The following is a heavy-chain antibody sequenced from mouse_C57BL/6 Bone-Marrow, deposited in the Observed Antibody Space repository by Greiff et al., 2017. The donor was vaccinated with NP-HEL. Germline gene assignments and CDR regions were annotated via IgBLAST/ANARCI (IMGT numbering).Heavy chain of an antibody. V-gene: IGHV5-12*01. CDR3: ARKLFYAMDY. CDR2: ISNGGGST. Sequence: DVHLVESGGGLVQPGGSLKLSCAASGFTFSDYYMYWVRQTPEKRLEWVAYISNGGGSTYYPDTVKGRFTISRDNAKNTLYLQMSRLKSEDTAMYYCARKLFYAMDYWGQGTSVTVSS. CDR1: GFTFSDYY. J-gene: IGHJ4*01.